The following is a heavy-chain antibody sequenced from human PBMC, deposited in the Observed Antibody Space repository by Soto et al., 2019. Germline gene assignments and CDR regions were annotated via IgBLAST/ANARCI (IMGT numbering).Heavy chain of an antibody. D-gene: IGHD3-10*01. CDR3: ARDTYYYGSGSLQ. V-gene: IGHV3-30-3*01. CDR2: ISYDGSNK. Sequence: GGSLRLSCAASGFTFSSYAMHWVRQAPGKGLEWVAVISYDGSNKYYADSVKGRFTISRDNSKNTLYLQMNSLRAEDTAVYYCARDTYYYGSGSLQWGQGTLVTVSS. J-gene: IGHJ4*02. CDR1: GFTFSSYA.